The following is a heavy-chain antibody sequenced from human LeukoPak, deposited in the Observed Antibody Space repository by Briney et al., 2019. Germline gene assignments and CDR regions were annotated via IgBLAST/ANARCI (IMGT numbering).Heavy chain of an antibody. CDR1: GFTFSSYA. J-gene: IGHJ4*02. CDR3: ANPARGSNLIDY. V-gene: IGHV3-23*01. Sequence: PGGSLRLSCAASGFTFSSYAMSWVRRSPGKGLEWVSAISGSGGSTYYGDSVKGRFTISRDNSKNTLYLQMNSLRVEDTAVYYCANPARGSNLIDYWGQGTLVTVSS. D-gene: IGHD1-26*01. CDR2: ISGSGGST.